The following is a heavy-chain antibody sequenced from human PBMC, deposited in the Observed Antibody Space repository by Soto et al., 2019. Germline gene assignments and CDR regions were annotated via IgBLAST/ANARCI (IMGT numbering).Heavy chain of an antibody. V-gene: IGHV3-23*01. CDR1: GFTFSSYA. Sequence: EVQLLESGGGLVQPGGSLGLSCAASGFTFSSYAMSWVRQAPGKGLEWVSAISGSGSTYYADSVKGRFTISRDNSKNTLYLQMNSLKADDTAVYYCAKTPPIYSSSWYVDYWGQGTLVTVSS. J-gene: IGHJ4*02. CDR3: AKTPPIYSSSWYVDY. CDR2: ISGSGST. D-gene: IGHD6-13*01.